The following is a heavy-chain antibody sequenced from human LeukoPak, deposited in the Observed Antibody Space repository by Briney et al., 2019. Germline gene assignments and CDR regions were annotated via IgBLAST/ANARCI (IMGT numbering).Heavy chain of an antibody. D-gene: IGHD1-26*01. J-gene: IGHJ3*02. CDR3: AREGLSGNYGDAFDI. CDR1: GGSISTYF. Sequence: PSETLSLTCTVSGGSISTYFWSWIRQSPEKGLQWIGYISYSGTTHYNPSLKSRVTLSVDTSKNQFSMKLTSVTSADTAVYYCAREGLSGNYGDAFDIWGQGTKVTVSS. CDR2: ISYSGTT. V-gene: IGHV4-59*01.